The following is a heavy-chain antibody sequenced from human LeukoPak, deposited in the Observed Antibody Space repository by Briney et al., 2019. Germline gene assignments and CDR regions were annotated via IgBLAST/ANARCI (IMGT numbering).Heavy chain of an antibody. CDR2: FDPEDGET. CDR1: GYTLTELS. CDR3: ATEDPRSGYSHNYFDY. J-gene: IGHJ4*02. V-gene: IGHV1-24*01. D-gene: IGHD3-3*01. Sequence: GASVKVSCKVSGYTLTELSMHWVRQAPGKGLEWMGGFDPEDGETIYAQKFQGRVTMTEDTSTDTAYMELSSLRSEDTAVYYCATEDPRSGYSHNYFDYWGQGTLVTVSS.